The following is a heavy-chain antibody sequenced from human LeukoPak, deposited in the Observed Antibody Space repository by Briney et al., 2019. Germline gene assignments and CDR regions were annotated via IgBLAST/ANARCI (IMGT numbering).Heavy chain of an antibody. Sequence: GVSLRLSCAASGFTFSSYWMSWVRQAPGKGLEWVANIKQDGSEKYYVDSVKGRFTISRDNAKNSLYLQMNSLRAEDTAVYYCARDPPYCSGGSCNDYWGQGTLVTVSS. CDR1: GFTFSSYW. CDR3: ARDPPYCSGGSCNDY. CDR2: IKQDGSEK. V-gene: IGHV3-7*03. J-gene: IGHJ4*02. D-gene: IGHD2-15*01.